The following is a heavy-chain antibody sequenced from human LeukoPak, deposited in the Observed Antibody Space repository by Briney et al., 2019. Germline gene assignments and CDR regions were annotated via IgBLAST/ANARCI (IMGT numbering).Heavy chain of an antibody. CDR2: FYPEDGET. J-gene: IGHJ6*02. CDR1: GYTLTSYG. Sequence: ASVKVSCKASGYTLTSYGISWVRQAPGQGLEWIGGFYPEDGETIYARKFQSRVTMSEDTSTETAYMELSSLRSEDTAVYYCATVGMVRGVSRGYYGMDVWGQGTTVTVSS. V-gene: IGHV1-24*01. CDR3: ATVGMVRGVSRGYYGMDV. D-gene: IGHD3-10*01.